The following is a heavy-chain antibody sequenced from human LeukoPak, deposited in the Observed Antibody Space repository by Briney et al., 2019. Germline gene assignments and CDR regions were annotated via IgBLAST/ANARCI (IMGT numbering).Heavy chain of an antibody. J-gene: IGHJ6*03. CDR1: GESFVGYY. CDR2: IDYTGST. Sequence: SETLSLTCAVYGESFVGYYWAWIRQPPGKGLEWIGEIDYTGSTNYNPSLKSRMEMSVDTSKNQFSVNLNSVTAADTAFYYCARDHDSSGYYPGGYYYYYMDVWGKGTTVTISS. V-gene: IGHV4-34*01. D-gene: IGHD3-22*01. CDR3: ARDHDSSGYYPGGYYYYYMDV.